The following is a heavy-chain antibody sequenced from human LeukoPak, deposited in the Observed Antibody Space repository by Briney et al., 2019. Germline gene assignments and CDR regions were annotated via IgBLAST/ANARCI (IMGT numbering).Heavy chain of an antibody. CDR3: ARDRAHCSSTSCYRRADAFDI. D-gene: IGHD2-2*01. CDR1: GYTFTSYD. CDR2: IIPIFGTA. Sequence: GASVKVSCKASGYTFTSYDISWVRQAPGQGLEWMGGIIPIFGTANYAQKFQGRVTITTGESTSTAYMELSSLRSEDTAVYYCARDRAHCSSTSCYRRADAFDIWGQGTMVTVSS. J-gene: IGHJ3*02. V-gene: IGHV1-69*05.